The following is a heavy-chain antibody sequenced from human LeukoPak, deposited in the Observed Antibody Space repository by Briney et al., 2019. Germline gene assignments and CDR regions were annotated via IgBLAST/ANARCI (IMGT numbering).Heavy chain of an antibody. Sequence: SVKVSFKASVGTFSIYAISWGRHAPGQGLEWMGGIIPIFGTANYAQKFQGRVTITADESTSTAYVELSSLRSEDTAVYYCARRGYSYGPHIEHAEYFQHCGQGTLVTVSS. D-gene: IGHD5-18*01. J-gene: IGHJ1*01. CDR3: ARRGYSYGPHIEHAEYFQH. CDR2: IIPIFGTA. V-gene: IGHV1-69*13. CDR1: VGTFSIYA.